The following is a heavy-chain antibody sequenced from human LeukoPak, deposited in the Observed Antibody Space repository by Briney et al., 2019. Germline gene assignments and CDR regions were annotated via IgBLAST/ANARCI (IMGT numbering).Heavy chain of an antibody. CDR1: GFTFSSYA. CDR2: INSNGGSR. V-gene: IGHV3-64D*06. J-gene: IGHJ6*02. Sequence: PGGFLRLSCSASGFTFSSYAMHWVRQAPGKGLEYVAGINSNGGSRYYADSVKGRFTMSGDNSKNTLYLQMSSLRAEDTAVYYCVKGTGTKYYYYGMDVWGQGTTVTVSS. CDR3: VKGTGTKYYYYGMDV. D-gene: IGHD3/OR15-3a*01.